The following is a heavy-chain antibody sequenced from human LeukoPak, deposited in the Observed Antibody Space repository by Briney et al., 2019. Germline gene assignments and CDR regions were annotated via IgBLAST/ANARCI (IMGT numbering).Heavy chain of an antibody. CDR1: GYTFTGYY. Sequence: GASVKVSCKASGYTFTGYYMHWVRQAPGQGLEWMGWINPNSGGTNYAQKFQGRVTMTRDTSISTAYMELSRLRSDDTAVYYCARDLLGYCSSTSCPSNWFDPWGQGTLVTVSS. J-gene: IGHJ5*02. CDR3: ARDLLGYCSSTSCPSNWFDP. V-gene: IGHV1-2*02. CDR2: INPNSGGT. D-gene: IGHD2-2*03.